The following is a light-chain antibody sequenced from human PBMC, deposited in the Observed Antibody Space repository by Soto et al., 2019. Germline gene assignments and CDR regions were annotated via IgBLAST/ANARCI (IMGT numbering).Light chain of an antibody. CDR2: DVR. Sequence: QSALTQPASVAWSPGQSITISCVGTSGDIGDYNYVSWYQQHPGKVPKVIIYDVRNRPSGVSYRFSGTKSGNTASLTVSGLQAEDEADYYCCSYTRSGTLIFGTGTKVTVL. CDR3: CSYTRSGTLI. J-gene: IGLJ1*01. V-gene: IGLV2-14*01. CDR1: SGDIGDYNY.